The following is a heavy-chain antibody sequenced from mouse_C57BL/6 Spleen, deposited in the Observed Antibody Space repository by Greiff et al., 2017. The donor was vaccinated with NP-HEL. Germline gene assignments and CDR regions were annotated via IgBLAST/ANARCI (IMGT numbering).Heavy chain of an antibody. CDR3: ARSGSNYFDY. J-gene: IGHJ2*01. V-gene: IGHV1-54*01. D-gene: IGHD3-1*01. CDR2: FNPGSGGT. CDR1: GYAFTNYL. Sequence: VQLQQSGAELVRPGTSVKVSCKASGYAFTNYLIEWVKQRPGQGLEWIGLFNPGSGGTNYNEKFKGKATLTADKSSSTAYMQLSSLTSEDSAVYFCARSGSNYFDYWGQGTTLTVSS.